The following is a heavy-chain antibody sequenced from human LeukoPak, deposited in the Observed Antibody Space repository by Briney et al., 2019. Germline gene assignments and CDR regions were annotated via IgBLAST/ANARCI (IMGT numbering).Heavy chain of an antibody. V-gene: IGHV3-21*01. Sequence: GGSLRLSCAASGFTFSNYSMNWVRQAPGKGLEWVASISSSSYIKYADSVKGRFTISRDNAKNSLYLQLNSLRADDTALYYCARAQGDYDFFRGDYYYYMDVWGKGTTVTVSS. CDR2: ISSSSYI. CDR1: GFTFSNYS. J-gene: IGHJ6*03. CDR3: ARAQGDYDFFRGDYYYYMDV. D-gene: IGHD3-3*01.